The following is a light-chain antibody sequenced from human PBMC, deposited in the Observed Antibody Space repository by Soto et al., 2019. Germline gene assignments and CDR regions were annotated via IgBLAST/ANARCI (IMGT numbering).Light chain of an antibody. V-gene: IGLV3-21*04. Sequence: SYELTQPPSVSVAPEKTTTITCGGPNIGDKRVHWYRQKPGQAPVLLISYDRDRPSGIPERFSGSNSGNTATLTISRVEAGDEADYYCQVWDIMTDNYVFGGGTKVTVL. CDR3: QVWDIMTDNYV. CDR2: YDR. J-gene: IGLJ1*01. CDR1: NIGDKR.